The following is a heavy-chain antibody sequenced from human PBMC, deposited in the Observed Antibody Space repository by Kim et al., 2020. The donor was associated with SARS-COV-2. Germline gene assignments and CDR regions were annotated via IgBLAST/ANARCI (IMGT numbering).Heavy chain of an antibody. Sequence: SPSFQGQVTISADKSISTAYLQWSSLKASDTAMYYCARRVLWSYTYYFDYWGQGTLVTVSS. V-gene: IGHV5-51*01. D-gene: IGHD2-21*01. J-gene: IGHJ4*02. CDR3: ARRVLWSYTYYFDY.